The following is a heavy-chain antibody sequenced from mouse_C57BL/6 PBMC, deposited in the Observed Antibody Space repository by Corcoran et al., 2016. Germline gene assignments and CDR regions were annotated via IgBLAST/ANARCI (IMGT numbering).Heavy chain of an antibody. Sequence: QIQLVQSGPELKKPGETVKISCKASGYTFTTYGMSWVKQAPGKGLKWMGWINTYSGVPTYADDFKGRFAFSLETSASTAYLQINNRKNEDTATYVCARGGVVRYFDVWGTGTTVTVSS. D-gene: IGHD1-1*01. CDR2: INTYSGVP. CDR3: ARGGVVRYFDV. CDR1: GYTFTTYG. J-gene: IGHJ1*03. V-gene: IGHV9-3*01.